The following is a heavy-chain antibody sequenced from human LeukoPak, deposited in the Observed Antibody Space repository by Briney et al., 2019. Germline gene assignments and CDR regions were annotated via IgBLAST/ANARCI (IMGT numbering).Heavy chain of an antibody. J-gene: IGHJ4*02. CDR2: ITASGGST. D-gene: IGHD4-17*01. V-gene: IGHV3-23*01. CDR3: AKRRSTVTTVDS. CDR1: GFIFTSFT. Sequence: GESLKISCAASGFIFTSFTMTWVRQAPGKGLEWVSSITASGGSTYYADSVKGRFTISRDNSKDTLYLQMNSLRAEDTAVYYCAKRRSTVTTVDSWGQGTLVSVS.